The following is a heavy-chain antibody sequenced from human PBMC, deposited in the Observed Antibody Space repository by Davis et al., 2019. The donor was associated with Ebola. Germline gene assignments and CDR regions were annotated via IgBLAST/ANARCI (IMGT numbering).Heavy chain of an antibody. Sequence: GGSLRLSCAASGFTFRTYGMHWVRQAPGKGLEWVAVIWYDGTNKHYADSVKGRFTISRDNSKNTLYLQMDSLRAEDTAVYFCAKRGRHGTGTTDFDSWGQGTLVTVSS. D-gene: IGHD1-14*01. CDR2: IWYDGTNK. J-gene: IGHJ4*02. V-gene: IGHV3-33*06. CDR1: GFTFRTYG. CDR3: AKRGRHGTGTTDFDS.